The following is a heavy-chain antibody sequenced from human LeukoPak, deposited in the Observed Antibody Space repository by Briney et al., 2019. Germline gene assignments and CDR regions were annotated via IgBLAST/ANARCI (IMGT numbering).Heavy chain of an antibody. CDR3: TTDSRGWFGELLG. CDR2: IKSKTDGGTT. D-gene: IGHD3-10*01. J-gene: IGHJ4*02. V-gene: IGHV3-15*01. CDR1: GFTFSNAW. Sequence: PGGSLRLSCAASGFTFSNAWMNWVRQAPGKGLEWVGRIKSKTDGGTTDYAAPVKGRFTISRDESKNTLYLQMNSLKTEDTAMYYCTTDSRGWFGELLGWGQGTLVTVSS.